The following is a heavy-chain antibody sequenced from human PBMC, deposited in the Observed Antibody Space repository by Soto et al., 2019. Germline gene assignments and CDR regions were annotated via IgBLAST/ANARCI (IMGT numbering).Heavy chain of an antibody. V-gene: IGHV5-51*01. J-gene: IGHJ6*02. CDR3: ARLNKGTAGYYYGMDV. CDR1: GYSFTSYW. Sequence: XXSLKVSCKGSGYSFTSYWIVWLRQMPGKGLEWMGIIYPGDSDTRYSPSFQGQVTISADKSISTAYLQWSSLKASDTAMYYCARLNKGTAGYYYGMDVWGQGTTVTVSS. CDR2: IYPGDSDT. D-gene: IGHD6-13*01.